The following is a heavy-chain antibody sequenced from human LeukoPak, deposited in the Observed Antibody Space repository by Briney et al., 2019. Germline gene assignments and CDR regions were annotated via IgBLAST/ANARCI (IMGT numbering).Heavy chain of an antibody. CDR3: ARSSVALPPPRSDYFQH. V-gene: IGHV1-18*01. D-gene: IGHD6-19*01. CDR2: ISAYNGNT. Sequence: AAVKVSCKASGYTFTSCGISWVRQAPGQGLEWMGWISAYNGNTNYAQKLQGRVTMTTDTSTSTAYMELRSLRSDDTAVYYCARSSVALPPPRSDYFQHWGQGTLVTVSS. CDR1: GYTFTSCG. J-gene: IGHJ1*01.